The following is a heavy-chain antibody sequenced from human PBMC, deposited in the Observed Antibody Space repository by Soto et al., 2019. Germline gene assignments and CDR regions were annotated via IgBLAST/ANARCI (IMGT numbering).Heavy chain of an antibody. CDR3: ARHYASSSTVYPH. J-gene: IGHJ4*02. D-gene: IGHD6-6*01. CDR2: IYNSEST. Sequence: PSETLSLTCTVSGGSINSYYWSWIRQPPGKGLEWIGYIYNSESTNYNPSLKSRVTMSVDTSKNQFSLKLGSVTAADTAVYYCARHYASSSTVYPHGGKGTLVTVSS. V-gene: IGHV4-59*08. CDR1: GGSINSYY.